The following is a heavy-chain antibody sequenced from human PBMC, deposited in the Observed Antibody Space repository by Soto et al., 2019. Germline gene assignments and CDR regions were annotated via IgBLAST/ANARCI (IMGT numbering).Heavy chain of an antibody. V-gene: IGHV3-30*18. J-gene: IGHJ4*02. CDR1: GFSLSNYG. D-gene: IGHD4-17*01. Sequence: QVQLVESGGGVVQPGRSLRLSCAASGFSLSNYGMHWVRQAPGKGLEWVAVISYHGRDEYYADSVTGRFTISRDTSKNTLYLQMNTLRPEDTAVYYCVKDHLMNTVTTGGYWGQGTLVTVSS. CDR3: VKDHLMNTVTTGGY. CDR2: ISYHGRDE.